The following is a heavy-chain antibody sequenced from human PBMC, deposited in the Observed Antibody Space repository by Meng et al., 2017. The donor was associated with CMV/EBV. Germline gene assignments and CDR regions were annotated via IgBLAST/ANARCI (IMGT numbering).Heavy chain of an antibody. CDR1: GFTFSSCT. V-gene: IGHV1-69*13. Sequence: SVKVSCKASGFTFSSCTLSWVRQAPGQGLEWMGGITPIFGVAQYAQNFQGRVTITADEYTNTAYMDVSSLRSEDTAVYYCATGATTSRLRVDYWGQGTLVTVSS. CDR2: ITPIFGVA. J-gene: IGHJ4*02. D-gene: IGHD1-26*01. CDR3: ATGATTSRLRVDY.